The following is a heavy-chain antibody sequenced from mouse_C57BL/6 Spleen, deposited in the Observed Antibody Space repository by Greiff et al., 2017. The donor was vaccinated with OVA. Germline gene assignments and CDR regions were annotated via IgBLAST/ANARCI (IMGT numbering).Heavy chain of an antibody. CDR1: GFSLTSYG. Sequence: VKLVESGPGLVQPSQSLSITCTVSGFSLTSYGVHWVRQSPGKGLEWLGVIWRGGSTDYNAAFMSRLSITKDNSKSQVFFKMNSLQADDTAIYYCAKGGDDGYPFAYWGQGTLVTVSA. J-gene: IGHJ3*01. V-gene: IGHV2-5*01. CDR2: IWRGGST. D-gene: IGHD2-3*01. CDR3: AKGGDDGYPFAY.